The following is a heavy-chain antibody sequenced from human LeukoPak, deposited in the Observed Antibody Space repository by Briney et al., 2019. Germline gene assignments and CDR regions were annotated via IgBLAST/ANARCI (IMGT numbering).Heavy chain of an antibody. J-gene: IGHJ3*02. D-gene: IGHD5-18*01. Sequence: ASVKVSCKASGYTFPNYDINWVRQATGRGLEWMGWMNFNSGNTGYAQKFQGRVTMTRNTAISTVYMELSNLKSEDTAIYYCAKVGLGNTAIHIWGQGTMVTVSS. CDR3: AKVGLGNTAIHI. CDR2: MNFNSGNT. CDR1: GYTFPNYD. V-gene: IGHV1-8*01.